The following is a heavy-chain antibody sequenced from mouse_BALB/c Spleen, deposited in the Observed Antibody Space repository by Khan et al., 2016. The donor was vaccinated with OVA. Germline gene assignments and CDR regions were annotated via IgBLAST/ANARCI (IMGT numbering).Heavy chain of an antibody. CDR2: ISSGGGDT. Sequence: EVELVESGGGLVKPGGSLKLSCAASGFTFRIYTMSWVRQTPEKRLEWVATISSGGGDTYYPDSVKGRFTISRDNAKNNLYLQMSSLRSEDTALYYCARSRIDYDYDGNAMDYWGQGTSVTVAS. CDR3: ARSRIDYDYDGNAMDY. CDR1: GFTFRIYT. V-gene: IGHV5-9*03. D-gene: IGHD2-4*01. J-gene: IGHJ4*01.